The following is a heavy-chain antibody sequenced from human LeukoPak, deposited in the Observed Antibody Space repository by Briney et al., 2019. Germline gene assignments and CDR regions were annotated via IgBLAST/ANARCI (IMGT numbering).Heavy chain of an antibody. CDR1: GYTFTSYD. CDR3: ARGGYYDSTRGGVPDP. D-gene: IGHD3-22*01. Sequence: ASVKVSCKASGYTFTSYDINWVRQATGQGLEWMGWMNPNSGNTGYAQKFQGRVTITRNTSISTAYMELSSLRSEDTAVYYCARGGYYDSTRGGVPDPWGQGTLVTVSS. CDR2: MNPNSGNT. J-gene: IGHJ5*02. V-gene: IGHV1-8*03.